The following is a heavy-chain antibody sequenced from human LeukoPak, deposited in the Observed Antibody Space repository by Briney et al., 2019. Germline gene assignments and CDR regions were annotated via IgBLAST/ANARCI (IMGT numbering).Heavy chain of an antibody. D-gene: IGHD4-17*01. CDR3: ARGFTMTTVVMGFDY. J-gene: IGHJ4*02. Sequence: SETLSLTCAVYGGSFSGYYWSWIRQPPGKGLEWIGEINHSGSTNYNPSLKSRVTISVDTSKNQFSLKLSSVTAADTAVYYCARGFTMTTVVMGFDYWGQGALVTVSS. CDR2: INHSGST. V-gene: IGHV4-34*01. CDR1: GGSFSGYY.